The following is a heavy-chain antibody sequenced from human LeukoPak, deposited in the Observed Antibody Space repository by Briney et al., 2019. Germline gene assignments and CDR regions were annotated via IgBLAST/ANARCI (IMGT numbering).Heavy chain of an antibody. D-gene: IGHD3-22*01. J-gene: IGHJ4*02. CDR1: GFTFSSYA. CDR2: ISGSGGST. V-gene: IGHV3-23*01. CDR3: ARGEYDSSGSIDY. Sequence: GGSLRLSCAASGFTFSSYAMSWVRQAPGKGLEWVSAISGSGGSTYYADSVKGRFTISRDNSKNTLYLQMNSLRAEDTAVYYCARGEYDSSGSIDYWGQGTLVTVSS.